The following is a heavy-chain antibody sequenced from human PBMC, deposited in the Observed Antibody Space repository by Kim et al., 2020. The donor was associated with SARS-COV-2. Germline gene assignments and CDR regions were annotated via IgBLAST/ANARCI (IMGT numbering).Heavy chain of an antibody. Sequence: ADSVKGRLTTSRDNSKNTLYLQMNSLGDEDTDVYYCARDQSAGYSSSWNDYWGQGTLVTVSS. D-gene: IGHD6-13*01. V-gene: IGHV3-30*07. J-gene: IGHJ4*02. CDR3: ARDQSAGYSSSWNDY.